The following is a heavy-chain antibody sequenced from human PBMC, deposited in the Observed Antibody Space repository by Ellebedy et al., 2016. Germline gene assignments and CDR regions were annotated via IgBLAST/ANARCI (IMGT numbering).Heavy chain of an antibody. CDR1: EHTFTNSE. CDR2: MNPHTGNT. V-gene: IGHV1-8*01. Sequence: ASVKVSXXSSEHTFTNSEINWVRQAPGQGLEWMGWMNPHTGNTGYAQKFQGRVTLTRNTSITTAYMELSGLRSEDTAVYYCVKGEGWFNPWGQGTLVTVSS. CDR3: VKGEGWFNP. J-gene: IGHJ5*02.